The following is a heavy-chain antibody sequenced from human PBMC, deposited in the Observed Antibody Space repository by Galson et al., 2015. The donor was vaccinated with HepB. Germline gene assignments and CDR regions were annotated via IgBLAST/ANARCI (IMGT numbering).Heavy chain of an antibody. CDR2: ISYDGSNK. D-gene: IGHD4-17*01. CDR3: ARDQSVYGAIDY. CDR1: GFTFSSYA. J-gene: IGHJ4*02. Sequence: SLRLSCAASGFTFSSYAMHWVRQAPGKGLEWVAVISYDGSNKYYADSVKGRFTISRDNSKNTLYLQMNSLRAEDTAVYYCARDQSVYGAIDYWGQGTLVTVSS. V-gene: IGHV3-30-3*01.